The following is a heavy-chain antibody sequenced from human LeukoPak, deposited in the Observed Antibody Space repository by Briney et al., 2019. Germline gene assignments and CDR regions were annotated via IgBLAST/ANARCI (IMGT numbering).Heavy chain of an antibody. CDR2: IYYSGST. J-gene: IGHJ3*02. CDR1: GGSISSGDYY. D-gene: IGHD5-12*01. CDR3: ARERNSGYHGSAFDI. V-gene: IGHV4-30-4*01. Sequence: SQTLSLTCTVSGGSISSGDYYWSWIRQPPGKGMEWIGYIYYSGSTYYNPSLKSRVTISVDTSKNQFSLKLSSVTAADTAVYYCARERNSGYHGSAFDIWGQGTMVTVSS.